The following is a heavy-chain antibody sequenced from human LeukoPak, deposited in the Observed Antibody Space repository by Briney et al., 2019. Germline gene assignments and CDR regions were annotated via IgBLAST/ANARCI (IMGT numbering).Heavy chain of an antibody. Sequence: PGGSLRLSCAASGFTFSNYAMSWVRQAPGKGLEWVSSISGSGGTTYYADSVKGRFTISRDNSKNTLYLQTNSLRANDTAVYYCANSLGALAGPFEYWGQGTLVTVSS. CDR1: GFTFSNYA. CDR2: ISGSGGTT. V-gene: IGHV3-23*01. D-gene: IGHD1-26*01. CDR3: ANSLGALAGPFEY. J-gene: IGHJ4*02.